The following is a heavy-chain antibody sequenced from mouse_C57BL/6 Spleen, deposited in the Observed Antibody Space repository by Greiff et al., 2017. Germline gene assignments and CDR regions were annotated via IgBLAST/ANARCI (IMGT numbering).Heavy chain of an antibody. V-gene: IGHV1-59*01. CDR1: GYTFTSYW. CDR2: IDPSDSYT. CDR3: ARSGVLLRYFDY. D-gene: IGHD1-1*01. Sequence: VQLKQPGAELVRPGTSVKLSCKASGYTFTSYWMHWVKQRPGQGLEWIGVIDPSDSYTNYNQKFKGKATLTVDTSSSTAYMQLSSLTSEDSAVYYCARSGVLLRYFDYWGQGTTLTVSS. J-gene: IGHJ2*01.